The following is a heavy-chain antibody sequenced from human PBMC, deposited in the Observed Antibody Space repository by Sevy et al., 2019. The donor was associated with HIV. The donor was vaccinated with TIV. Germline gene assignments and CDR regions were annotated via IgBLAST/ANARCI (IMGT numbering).Heavy chain of an antibody. CDR1: GFTFSSYW. J-gene: IGHJ6*02. CDR2: IKQDGSEK. V-gene: IGHV3-7*01. CDR3: ARGYCSSTSWGKWFGYDFTLDYYYGMDV. Sequence: GGSLRLSCAASGFTFSSYWMSWVRQAPGKGLEWVANIKQDGSEKYYVDSVKGRFTISRDNAKNSLYLQMNSLRAEDTAVYYCARGYCSSTSWGKWFGYDFTLDYYYGMDVWGQGTTVTVSS. D-gene: IGHD2-2*01.